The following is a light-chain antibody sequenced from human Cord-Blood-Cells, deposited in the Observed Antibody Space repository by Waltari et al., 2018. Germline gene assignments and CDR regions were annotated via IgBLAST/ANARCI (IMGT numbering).Light chain of an antibody. V-gene: IGLV2-23*01. Sequence: QSALTQPASVSGSPGQSITISCTGTSHDVGRYNLVSWYQQHPGKAPKLMIYEGSKRPSGVSNRFSGSKSGNTASLTISGLQAEDEADYYCCSYAGSSTLVFGGGTKLTVL. CDR1: SHDVGRYNL. CDR3: CSYAGSSTLV. CDR2: EGS. J-gene: IGLJ2*01.